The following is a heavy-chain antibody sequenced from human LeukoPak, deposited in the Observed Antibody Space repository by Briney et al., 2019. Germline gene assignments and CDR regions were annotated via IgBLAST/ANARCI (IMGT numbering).Heavy chain of an antibody. J-gene: IGHJ4*02. V-gene: IGHV3-74*01. CDR2: INSDGSDT. D-gene: IGHD5-18*01. Sequence: GGSLRLSCVASGFTFRSYWMHWVRQAPGKGLVWISRINSDGSDTTYADSVKGRFTISRDNAKNTLYLQMNSLRAEDTAVYYCARGGGYSYGSFDYWGQGTLVTVSS. CDR3: ARGGGYSYGSFDY. CDR1: GFTFRSYW.